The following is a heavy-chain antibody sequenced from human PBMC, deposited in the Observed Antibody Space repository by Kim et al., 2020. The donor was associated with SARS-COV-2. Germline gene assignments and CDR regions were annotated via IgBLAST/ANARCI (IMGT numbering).Heavy chain of an antibody. CDR2: ISGSGGST. Sequence: GGSLRLSCAASGFTFSSYAMSWVRQAPGKGLEWVSAISGSGGSTYYADSVKGRFTISRDNSKNTLYLQMNSLRAEDTAVYYCAKDVWSSVAAAGAEYFQHWGQGTLVTVSS. J-gene: IGHJ1*01. D-gene: IGHD6-13*01. CDR1: GFTFSSYA. V-gene: IGHV3-23*01. CDR3: AKDVWSSVAAAGAEYFQH.